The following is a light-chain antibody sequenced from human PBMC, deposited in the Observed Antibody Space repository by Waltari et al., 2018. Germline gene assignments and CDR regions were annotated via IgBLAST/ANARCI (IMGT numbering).Light chain of an antibody. CDR3: TSYITTRGDWV. Sequence: QSALTQPASVSGSPGQSITISCTGTSSDVGGYNLVSWHQQHPGKAPKPIILEVSNRPPGVSNRFSGSKSGNTASLTISGLQAEDEADYYCTSYITTRGDWVFGGGTKLTVL. CDR2: EVS. V-gene: IGLV2-14*01. CDR1: SSDVGGYNL. J-gene: IGLJ3*02.